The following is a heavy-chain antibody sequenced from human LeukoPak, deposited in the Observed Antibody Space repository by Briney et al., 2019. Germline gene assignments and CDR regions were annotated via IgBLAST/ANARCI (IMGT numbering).Heavy chain of an antibody. V-gene: IGHV3-7*01. D-gene: IGHD2-21*02. CDR1: GGTFSAYW. CDR3: AKVPRDSDCY. J-gene: IGHJ4*02. Sequence: PGGSLRPSCAVSGGTFSAYWMAWVRQSPGKRLEWVAEINEDGSVKYYVDSMKGRFTISRDNAKNSLYLQMNSLGAEDTAVYYCAKVPRDSDCYWGQGTLVTVSS. CDR2: INEDGSVK.